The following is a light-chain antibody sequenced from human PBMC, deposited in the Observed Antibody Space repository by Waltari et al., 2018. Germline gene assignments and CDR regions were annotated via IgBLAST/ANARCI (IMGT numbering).Light chain of an antibody. CDR1: SSDVGGDHN. V-gene: IGLV2-8*01. J-gene: IGLJ1*01. CDR2: QLS. Sequence: QSALTQLPSASGSPVQPDTMSCTGSSSDVGGDHNVSWSPPHPGKAPHLLIYQLSKRPSGVPDRFSGSKSGNTASLTVSGLQAEDEADYHCCSYAGSDTFHYVFGSGTQVTVL. CDR3: CSYAGSDTFHYV.